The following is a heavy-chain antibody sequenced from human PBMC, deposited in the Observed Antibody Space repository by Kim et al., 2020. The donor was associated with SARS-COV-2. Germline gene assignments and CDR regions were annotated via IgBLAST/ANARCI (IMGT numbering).Heavy chain of an antibody. CDR2: INHSGST. D-gene: IGHD3-10*01. CDR3: ARDRVYNYGMDG. CDR1: GGSFSGYY. V-gene: IGHV4-34*01. J-gene: IGHJ6*02. Sequence: SETLSLTCAVYGGSFSGYYWSWIRQPPGKGLEWIGEINHSGSTNYNPSLKSRVTISVDTSKNQFSLKLSSVTAADTAVYYCARDRVYNYGMDGWGQGTTVTVSS.